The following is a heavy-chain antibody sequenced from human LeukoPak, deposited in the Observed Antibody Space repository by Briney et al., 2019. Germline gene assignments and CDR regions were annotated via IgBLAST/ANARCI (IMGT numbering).Heavy chain of an antibody. CDR2: INSNSGDT. V-gene: IGHV1-2*02. Sequence: ASVKVSCKASGYTFTGYYMHGVRQVPGQGLEWMGWINSNSGDTNYAQKFQGRVTMTRDTSISTAYMELSRLRSDDTAVYYCARDPTRGELSVYWGQGTLVTVSS. D-gene: IGHD1-26*01. CDR3: ARDPTRGELSVY. CDR1: GYTFTGYY. J-gene: IGHJ4*02.